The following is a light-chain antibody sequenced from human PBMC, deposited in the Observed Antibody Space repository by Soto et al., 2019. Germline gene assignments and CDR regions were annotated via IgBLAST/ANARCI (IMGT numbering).Light chain of an antibody. V-gene: IGKV3D-20*02. Sequence: ILLKLSPGTVSLNPGEKANSSCSASQIVSSSHLAWYQHKPGQAPRLVIFDASRRATGIPDRFSGSGSGTDFTLTICRLEPEEFTTDSCQQSYSTMCRLAEGTKVDIK. J-gene: IGKJ4*01. CDR1: QIVSSSH. CDR3: QQSYSTMCR. CDR2: DAS.